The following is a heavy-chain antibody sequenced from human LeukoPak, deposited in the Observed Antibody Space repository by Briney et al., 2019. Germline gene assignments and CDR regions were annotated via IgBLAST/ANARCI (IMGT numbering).Heavy chain of an antibody. V-gene: IGHV3-23*01. Sequence: GGSLRLSCAASGFTFSKYAMSWVRQAPGKGLEWVSVISGSGSSTNYADSVKGRFTISRDNSKNTLYLQMNGLRAEDTAVYYCAKGHTYYYESSRYFPRWGQGTLVTVSS. CDR3: AKGHTYYYESSRYFPR. D-gene: IGHD3-22*01. CDR1: GFTFSKYA. CDR2: ISGSGSST. J-gene: IGHJ4*02.